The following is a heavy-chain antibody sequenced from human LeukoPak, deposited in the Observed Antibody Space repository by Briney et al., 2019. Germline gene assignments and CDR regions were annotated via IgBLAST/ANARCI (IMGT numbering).Heavy chain of an antibody. D-gene: IGHD2-2*01. CDR2: IDTSDSYT. CDR3: ARASGFAMGNWFDP. Sequence: GESLKISCKGSGYSFTSYWISWVRQLPGKVLEWMGRIDTSDSYTNYSPSFQGHVTISADKSISTAYLQWSSLKASDTAMYYCARASGFAMGNWFDPSGQGTLVTVSS. V-gene: IGHV5-10-1*01. J-gene: IGHJ5*02. CDR1: GYSFTSYW.